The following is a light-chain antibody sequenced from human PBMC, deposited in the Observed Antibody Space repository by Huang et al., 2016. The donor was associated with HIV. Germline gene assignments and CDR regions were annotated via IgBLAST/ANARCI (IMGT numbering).Light chain of an antibody. V-gene: IGKV2-28*01. CDR1: QSLLHSNGYKY. Sequence: EIVMTQSPLSLPVTPGEPASISCRSSQSLLHSNGYKYLDWYLQKPGQSPQLLIYLGSNRASGVPDRFSGSGSGTDFTLKLSRVEAEDVGIYYCMQALQTPVFGPGTRVDIK. CDR3: MQALQTPV. J-gene: IGKJ3*01. CDR2: LGS.